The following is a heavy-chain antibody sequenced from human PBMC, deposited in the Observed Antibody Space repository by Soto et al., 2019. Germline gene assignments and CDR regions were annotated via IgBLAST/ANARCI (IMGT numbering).Heavy chain of an antibody. V-gene: IGHV3-23*01. CDR2: IGVSSDA. CDR3: AQNYFFDS. Sequence: PGGSLRLSCAASGFTFSSYAMSWARQAPGKGLEWVSSIGVSSDAYYADSVKGRFTISRDNSRNTLYLQMNSLRAEDTALYYCAQNYFFDSWGQGTLVTVST. CDR1: GFTFSSYA. J-gene: IGHJ4*02.